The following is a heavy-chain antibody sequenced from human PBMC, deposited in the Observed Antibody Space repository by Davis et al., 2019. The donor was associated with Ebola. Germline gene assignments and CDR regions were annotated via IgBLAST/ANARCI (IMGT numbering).Heavy chain of an antibody. CDR2: ISSSSSYT. V-gene: IGHV3-11*06. CDR3: ARDTTDMVFGYFDY. J-gene: IGHJ4*02. CDR1: GFTVSDYY. D-gene: IGHD5-18*01. Sequence: SLNISCAASGFTVSDYYMRWLRQAPGKGLEWVSYISSSSSYTNSADSVKGRFTISRDNAKNSLYLQMNSLRAEDTAVYYCARDTTDMVFGYFDYWGQGTLVTVSS.